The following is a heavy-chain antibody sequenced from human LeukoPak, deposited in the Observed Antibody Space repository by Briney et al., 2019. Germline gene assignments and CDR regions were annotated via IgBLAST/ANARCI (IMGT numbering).Heavy chain of an antibody. CDR2: IYHSGSA. CDR1: GGSISSRNW. Sequence: KASGTLSLTCAVSGGSISSRNWWSWVCQPPGKGLEWIGEIYHSGSANYNPSLESRVTMSVDKSKNQFSLRLTSVTAADTAVYYCARVQSGGDYYYYYMDVWGKGTTVTVSS. D-gene: IGHD3-10*01. CDR3: ARVQSGGDYYYYYMDV. J-gene: IGHJ6*03. V-gene: IGHV4-4*02.